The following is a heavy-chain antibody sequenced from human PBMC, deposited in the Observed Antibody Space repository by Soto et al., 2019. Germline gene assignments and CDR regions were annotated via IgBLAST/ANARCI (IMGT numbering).Heavy chain of an antibody. CDR1: CGSISSSNW. CDR2: IYHSGST. CDR3: ARETPYSSSWPTNY. Sequence: SETLSLTCAVSCGSISSSNWWSCVRQPPGKGLEWIGEIYHSGSTNYNPSLKSRVTISVDKSKNQFSLKLSSVTAADTAVYYCARETPYSSSWPTNYWGQGTLVTVSS. V-gene: IGHV4-4*02. J-gene: IGHJ4*02. D-gene: IGHD6-13*01.